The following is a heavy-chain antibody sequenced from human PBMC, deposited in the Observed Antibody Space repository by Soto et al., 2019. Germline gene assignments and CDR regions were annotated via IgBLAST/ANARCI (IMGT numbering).Heavy chain of an antibody. Sequence: SETLSLTCTVSGGSISTGAYYWSWIRQHPGKGLEWIGDIYYSESTHYKPYLKSRVTISIDTSKKKFSVQLSSVTAADTAVYYCARAGHCGGDCHETFDIWGQGTMVTVSS. CDR2: IYYSEST. CDR1: GGSISTGAYY. J-gene: IGHJ3*02. D-gene: IGHD2-21*01. CDR3: ARAGHCGGDCHETFDI. V-gene: IGHV4-31*03.